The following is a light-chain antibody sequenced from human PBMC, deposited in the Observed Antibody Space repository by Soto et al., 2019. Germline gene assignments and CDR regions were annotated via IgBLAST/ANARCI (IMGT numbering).Light chain of an antibody. J-gene: IGLJ3*02. CDR3: AAWDDSLNGVL. V-gene: IGLV1-44*01. Sequence: QSVLTQPPSASGTPGQRVTFSCSGSSSNIGTNTVNWYQQLPGTAPKLLIYSNNNRPSGVPDRFSGSKSGTSAFLAISGLQSEDEADYYCAAWDDSLNGVLFGGGTKLTVL. CDR2: SNN. CDR1: SSNIGTNT.